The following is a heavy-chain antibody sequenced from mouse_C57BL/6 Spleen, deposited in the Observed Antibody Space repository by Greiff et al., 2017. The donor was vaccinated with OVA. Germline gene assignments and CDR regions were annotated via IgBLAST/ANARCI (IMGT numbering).Heavy chain of an antibody. CDR1: GYTFTSYT. J-gene: IGHJ4*01. CDR2: INDGGSYT. D-gene: IGHD6-1*01. Sequence: EVQLEESGAGLVKPGGSVKLSCEASGYTFTSYTMPWVRQTPEKRLEWVATINDGGSYTNYPNNVKGGSTISRDNATNTQYLQMSQLKSEDTAMYYCARDALWQYAMDCWGQRTSVTAAS. CDR3: ARDALWQYAMDC. V-gene: IGHV5-4*01.